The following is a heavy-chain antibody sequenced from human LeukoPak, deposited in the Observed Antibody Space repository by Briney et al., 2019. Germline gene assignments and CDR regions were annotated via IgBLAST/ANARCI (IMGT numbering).Heavy chain of an antibody. V-gene: IGHV3-20*01. D-gene: IGHD6-13*01. J-gene: IGHJ3*02. Sequence: GGSLRLSCAASGFSVDDYGLSWVLQPPGKGLEWVSGINWNGGSVDYADSVKGRFTISRDNAKNSLYLQMNSLRAEDTALYHCARARGSSWFYAFDIWGQGTMVTVSS. CDR1: GFSVDDYG. CDR2: INWNGGSV. CDR3: ARARGSSWFYAFDI.